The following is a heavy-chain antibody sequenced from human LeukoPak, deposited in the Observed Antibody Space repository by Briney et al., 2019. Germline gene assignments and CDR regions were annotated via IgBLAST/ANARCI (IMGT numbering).Heavy chain of an antibody. CDR1: GFTFHHYS. Sequence: PGGSLRLSCAASGFTFHHYSMHWVRQPPGKGLEWVSLISWDGGITYYADSVRGRFTISRDNGKNSLSLEMNSLRTEDTALYYCAKDSNTGGYSFGSWGQRTLVTVTS. CDR3: AKDSNTGGYSFGS. CDR2: ISWDGGIT. D-gene: IGHD5-12*01. V-gene: IGHV3-43*01. J-gene: IGHJ4*02.